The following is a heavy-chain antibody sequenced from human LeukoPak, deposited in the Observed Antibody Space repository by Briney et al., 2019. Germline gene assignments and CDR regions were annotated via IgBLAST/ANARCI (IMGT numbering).Heavy chain of an antibody. D-gene: IGHD5-18*01. CDR3: ARGKMAGYSYGYYYYYYYMDV. Sequence: GASVKVSCKASGYTFTSYDINWVRQAPGQGLEGMGWMNPNSGNTVYAQKFQGRVTMTRNTSISTAYMELSSLRSEDTAVYYCARGKMAGYSYGYYYYYYYMDVWGKGTTVTVSS. V-gene: IGHV1-8*01. J-gene: IGHJ6*03. CDR1: GYTFTSYD. CDR2: MNPNSGNT.